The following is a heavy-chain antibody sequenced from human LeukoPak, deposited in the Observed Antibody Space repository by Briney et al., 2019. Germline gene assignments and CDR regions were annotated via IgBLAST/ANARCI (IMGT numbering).Heavy chain of an antibody. Sequence: PSETLSLTCTVSGGSISSSSYYWSWIRQPPGKGLEWIGYIYYSGSTNYNPSLKSRVTISVDTSKNQFSLKLSAVTAADTAVYYCARDTQLSSSPLPAAFDIWGQGTMVTVSS. CDR1: GGSISSSSYY. CDR2: IYYSGST. J-gene: IGHJ3*02. V-gene: IGHV4-61*01. D-gene: IGHD6-6*01. CDR3: ARDTQLSSSPLPAAFDI.